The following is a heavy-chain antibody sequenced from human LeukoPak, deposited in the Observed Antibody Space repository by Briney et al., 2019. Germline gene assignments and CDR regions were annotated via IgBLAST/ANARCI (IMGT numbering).Heavy chain of an antibody. D-gene: IGHD3-16*01. J-gene: IGHJ4*02. CDR1: GFSVSSNY. CDR2: IYSGGSR. V-gene: IGHV3-66*01. CDR3: ARGPRLRRLFDY. Sequence: GGSLRLSCAASGFSVSSNYMSWVRQAPGKGLEWVSIIYSGGSRYYTDSVKGRFTISRDNSKNTLYLQMNSLGAEDTAVYYCARGPRLRRLFDYWGQGTLVTVSS.